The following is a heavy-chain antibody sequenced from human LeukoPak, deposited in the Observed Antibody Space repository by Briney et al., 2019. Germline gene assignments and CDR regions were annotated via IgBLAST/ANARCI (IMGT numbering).Heavy chain of an antibody. CDR2: IHYTGAT. CDR3: ARMYTDGWYEY. D-gene: IGHD6-19*01. V-gene: IGHV4-39*01. J-gene: IGHJ4*02. Sequence: SETPSLTCSVSGDSVNNNLYFWAWIRQPPGKGLKWVGSIHYTGATYYSPSLKSRVTISIDTSKNQFSLRLTSLTAADTAVYYCARMYTDGWYEYWGQGILVTVSS. CDR1: GDSVNNNLYF.